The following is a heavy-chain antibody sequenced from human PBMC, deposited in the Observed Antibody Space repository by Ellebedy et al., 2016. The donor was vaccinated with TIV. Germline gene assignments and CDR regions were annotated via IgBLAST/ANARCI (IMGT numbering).Heavy chain of an antibody. CDR1: GYTFTSYG. CDR2: ISAYNGNT. D-gene: IGHD3-10*01. V-gene: IGHV1-18*01. Sequence: ASVKVSCKASGYTFTSYGISWVRQAPGQGLEWMGWISAYNGNTNYAQKLQGRVTMTTDTSTSTAYMELRSLRSDDTAVYYCARTYYYGSGVTNWFDPWGQGTLVTVSS. J-gene: IGHJ5*02. CDR3: ARTYYYGSGVTNWFDP.